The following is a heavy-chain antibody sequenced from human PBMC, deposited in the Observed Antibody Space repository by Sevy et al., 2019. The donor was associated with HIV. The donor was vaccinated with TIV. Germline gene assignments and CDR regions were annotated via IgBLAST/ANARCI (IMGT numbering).Heavy chain of an antibody. CDR2: ISYDGNNK. D-gene: IGHD6-6*01. CDR1: GFTFSSYA. Sequence: GGSLRLSCAASGFTFSSYAMNWVRQAPGKGLEWVALISYDGNNKYYADSVKGRCTISRDNSKNTLYLQMNSLRGEDTAFYYCARGLAALPGYYYGLDVWGQGTTVTVSS. J-gene: IGHJ6*02. V-gene: IGHV3-30*04. CDR3: ARGLAALPGYYYGLDV.